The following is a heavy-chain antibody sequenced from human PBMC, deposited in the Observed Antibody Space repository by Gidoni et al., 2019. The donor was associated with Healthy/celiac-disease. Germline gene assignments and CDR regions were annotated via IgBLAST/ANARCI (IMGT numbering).Heavy chain of an antibody. J-gene: IGHJ6*03. CDR1: GGSISSYY. D-gene: IGHD3-3*01. CDR3: ARGADYDFWSGYDYYYYYYMDV. Sequence: QVQLQESGPGLVKPSETLSLPCTVSGGSISSYYWSWIRQPPGKGLEWIGYIYYSGSTNYNPSLKSRVTISVDTSKNQFSLKLSSVTAADTAVYYCARGADYDFWSGYDYYYYYYMDVWGKGTTVTVSS. CDR2: IYYSGST. V-gene: IGHV4-59*01.